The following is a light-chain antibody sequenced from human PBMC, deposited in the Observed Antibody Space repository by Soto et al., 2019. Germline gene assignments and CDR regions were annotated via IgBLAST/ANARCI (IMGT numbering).Light chain of an antibody. Sequence: QSVLTQPASVSASPGQSIIISCTGTSSDVGGYKYVSWCQQHPGKAPKLIIYDVSDRPSGVSNRFSGSKSGNTASLTISGLQAEDEADYYCSSYASGSTLAFGGGTKLTVL. CDR2: DVS. J-gene: IGLJ2*01. CDR1: SSDVGGYKY. V-gene: IGLV2-14*01. CDR3: SSYASGSTLA.